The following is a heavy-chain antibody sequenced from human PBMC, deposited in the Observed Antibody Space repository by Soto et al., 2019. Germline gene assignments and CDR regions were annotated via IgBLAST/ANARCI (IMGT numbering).Heavy chain of an antibody. CDR3: ARVSGYYVPDY. CDR2: INAANGET. CDR1: GYTFTSYA. V-gene: IGHV1-3*01. J-gene: IGHJ4*02. Sequence: ASVKVSCKTSGYTFTSYATHWLRQAPGQWLEWMGWINAANGETKYSSKFKGRVTISRDTPASTAYMELRSLRSEDTAVYFCARVSGYYVPDYWGQGTLVTVSS. D-gene: IGHD5-12*01.